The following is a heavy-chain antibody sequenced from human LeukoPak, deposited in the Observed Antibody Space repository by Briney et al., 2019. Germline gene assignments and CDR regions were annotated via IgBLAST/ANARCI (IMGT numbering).Heavy chain of an antibody. J-gene: IGHJ4*02. Sequence: GGSLRLSCAASGFTFSGFSMSWVRQSPTKGLEWVANIKQDGSERYYVDSVKGRFTISRDNTKNSLSLQMNNLRVEDTAVYYCARAGSHWHYVYWGQGTVVTVSS. CDR3: ARAGSHWHYVY. CDR2: IKQDGSER. V-gene: IGHV3-7*01. CDR1: GFTFSGFS. D-gene: IGHD3-10*01.